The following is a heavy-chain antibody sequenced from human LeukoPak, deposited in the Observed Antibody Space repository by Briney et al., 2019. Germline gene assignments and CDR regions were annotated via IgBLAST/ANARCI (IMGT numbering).Heavy chain of an antibody. J-gene: IGHJ3*02. CDR2: ISGSGSRT. Sequence: GGSLRLSCAASGFTYSSYGMTWVRQAPGKGLEWVSGISGSGSRTDYEDSVKGRFTISRDNAKNTLYLQMNSLRAEDTAAYYCAKGSREWELLDAFDIWGQGTMVTVSS. CDR1: GFTYSSYG. CDR3: AKGSREWELLDAFDI. D-gene: IGHD1-26*01. V-gene: IGHV3-23*01.